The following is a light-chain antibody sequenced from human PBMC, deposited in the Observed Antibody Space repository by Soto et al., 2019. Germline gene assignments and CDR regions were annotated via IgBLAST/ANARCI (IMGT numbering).Light chain of an antibody. V-gene: IGKV1-5*01. J-gene: IGKJ1*01. CDR3: QQDSCYSRT. CDR1: QDISTR. Sequence: ESQLTQTPASVSASLGAIVAITCRASQDISTRLAWYQQRPGRAPKLLIFDASTLESGVPSRFSGSGSGTEFTLTISSLQPDDFATYYCQQDSCYSRTFGQGTKVDIK. CDR2: DAS.